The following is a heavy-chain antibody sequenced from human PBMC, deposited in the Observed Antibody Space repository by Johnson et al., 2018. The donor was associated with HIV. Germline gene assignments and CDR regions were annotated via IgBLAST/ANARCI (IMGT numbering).Heavy chain of an antibody. V-gene: IGHV3-30*02. CDR1: GFTFRNYA. CDR3: AKLPVLYGDFDDAFDI. D-gene: IGHD4-17*01. CDR2: IRSDGSNK. Sequence: QVQLVESGGGVVQPGGSLRLSCAASGFTFRNYAMHWVRQAPGKGLEWVAFIRSDGSNKSYADSVRGRFTISRDNSKNTLYLQMNSLRAEDTAVYYCAKLPVLYGDFDDAFDIWGQGTMVTVSS. J-gene: IGHJ3*02.